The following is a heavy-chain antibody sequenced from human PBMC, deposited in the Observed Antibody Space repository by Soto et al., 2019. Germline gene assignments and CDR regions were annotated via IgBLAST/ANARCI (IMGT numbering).Heavy chain of an antibody. CDR3: ARVVSSGLPFDAFVI. CDR1: GFTFSSYG. J-gene: IGHJ3*02. Sequence: QVQLVESGGGVVQPGRSLRLSCAASGFTFSSYGMHWVRQAPGKGLEWVAVIWYDGSNKYYADSVKGRFTISRDNSKNRLYLQMNGLRADDTAVYYCARVVSSGLPFDAFVILGQGTMVTVSS. D-gene: IGHD6-19*01. CDR2: IWYDGSNK. V-gene: IGHV3-33*01.